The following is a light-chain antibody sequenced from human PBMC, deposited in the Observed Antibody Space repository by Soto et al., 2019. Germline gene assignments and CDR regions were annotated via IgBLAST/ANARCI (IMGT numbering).Light chain of an antibody. Sequence: EIVLTQSPATLSLSPGERATLSCRASQSVDSHLAWYQQKPGQAPRLLIYDLSNRATGIAARFSGSGSGTDFPLTVSSLEPEDFAVYYCQHRRSWPLTFGGGTKVEIK. CDR2: DLS. J-gene: IGKJ4*01. CDR3: QHRRSWPLT. V-gene: IGKV3-11*01. CDR1: QSVDSH.